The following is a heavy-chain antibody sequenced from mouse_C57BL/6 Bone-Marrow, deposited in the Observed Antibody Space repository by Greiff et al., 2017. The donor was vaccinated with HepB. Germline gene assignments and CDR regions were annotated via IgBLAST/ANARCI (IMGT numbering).Heavy chain of an antibody. CDR1: GYTFTDYY. V-gene: IGHV1-75*01. CDR3: ARSGYYGSSYRFAY. J-gene: IGHJ3*01. D-gene: IGHD1-1*01. Sequence: QVQLQQSGPELVKPGASVKISCKASGYTFTDYYINWVKQRPGQGLEWIGWIFPGSGSTYYNEKFKGKATLTVDKSSSTAYMLLSSLTSEDSAVYFCARSGYYGSSYRFAYWGQGTLVTVSA. CDR2: IFPGSGST.